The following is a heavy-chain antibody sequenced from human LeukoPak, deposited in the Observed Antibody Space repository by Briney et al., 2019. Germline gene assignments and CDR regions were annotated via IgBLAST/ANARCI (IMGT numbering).Heavy chain of an antibody. CDR2: ISYDGSNK. CDR1: GFTFSSYA. J-gene: IGHJ4*02. V-gene: IGHV3-30-3*01. D-gene: IGHD7-27*01. CDR3: ARSPGPFDY. Sequence: AGRSLRLSCAASGFTFSSYAMHWVRQAPGKGLEWVAVISYDGSNKYYADSVKGRFTISRDNSTNTLYLQMNSLRAEDTAVYYCARSPGPFDYWGQGTLVTVSS.